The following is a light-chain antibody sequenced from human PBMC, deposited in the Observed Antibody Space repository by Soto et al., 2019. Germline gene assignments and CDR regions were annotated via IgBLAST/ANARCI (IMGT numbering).Light chain of an antibody. V-gene: IGKV3-11*01. CDR1: QSVSSY. Sequence: EIVLSQSPATLSLSPGERATLPCRASQSVSSYLAWYQHKPGQAPRLLIYDASKRATGIPARFSGSGSGTDFTLTISSLEPEDFVVYYCQQRSNWPPTWTFGQGTKVEVK. CDR3: QQRSNWPPTWT. CDR2: DAS. J-gene: IGKJ1*01.